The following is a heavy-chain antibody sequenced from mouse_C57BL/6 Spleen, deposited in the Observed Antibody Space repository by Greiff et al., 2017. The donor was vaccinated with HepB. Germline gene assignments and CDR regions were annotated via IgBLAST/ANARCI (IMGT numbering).Heavy chain of an antibody. V-gene: IGHV5-6*01. CDR2: ISSGGSYT. CDR3: ARQDGYYRYFDV. Sequence: EVQGVESGGDLVKPGGSLKLSCAASGFTFSSYGMSWVRQTPDKRLEWVATISSGGSYTYYPDSVKGRFTISRDNAKNTLYLQMSSLKSEDTAMYYCARQDGYYRYFDVWGTGTTVTVSS. CDR1: GFTFSSYG. J-gene: IGHJ1*03. D-gene: IGHD2-3*01.